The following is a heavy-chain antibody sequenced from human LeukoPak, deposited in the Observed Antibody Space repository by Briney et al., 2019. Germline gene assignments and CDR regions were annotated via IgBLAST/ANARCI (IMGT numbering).Heavy chain of an antibody. J-gene: IGHJ4*02. Sequence: GGSLRLSCTASGFTFNSYSLTWVSQAPGTGLEWVSFISASSSVRYYADSVKGRFTISRDNAKNSLYLQMSSLRAEDTAVYYCARDRGGSYSEIDYWGQGTLVTVSS. V-gene: IGHV3-48*04. D-gene: IGHD1-26*01. CDR2: ISASSSVR. CDR1: GFTFNSYS. CDR3: ARDRGGSYSEIDY.